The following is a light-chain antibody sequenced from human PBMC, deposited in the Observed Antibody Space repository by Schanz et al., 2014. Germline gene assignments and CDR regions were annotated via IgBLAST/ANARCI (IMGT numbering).Light chain of an antibody. CDR3: QQSYSTPYT. V-gene: IGKV1-33*01. CDR2: DAS. J-gene: IGKJ2*01. Sequence: DIQMTQSPSSLSASVGDRVSITCQASQDISNYLNWYQQKPGKAPKLLIYDASNLETGVPSRFSGSGSGTVFTFTISSLQPEDIATYYCQQSYSTPYTFGQGTKLEIK. CDR1: QDISNY.